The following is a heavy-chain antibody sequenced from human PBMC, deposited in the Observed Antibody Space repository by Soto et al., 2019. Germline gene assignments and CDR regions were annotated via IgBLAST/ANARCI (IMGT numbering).Heavy chain of an antibody. CDR1: GGSISSSNW. Sequence: QVQLQESGPGLVKPSGTLSLTCAVSGGSISSSNWRRWVRQPPGKGLEWIGEIFHIGNTYSNPSLTGRVTMSVDKSKNQFSLNLNSVTAADTAVYYCASRTYAMDVWGQGTTVTVSS. J-gene: IGHJ6*02. CDR2: IFHIGNT. V-gene: IGHV4-4*02. CDR3: ASRTYAMDV.